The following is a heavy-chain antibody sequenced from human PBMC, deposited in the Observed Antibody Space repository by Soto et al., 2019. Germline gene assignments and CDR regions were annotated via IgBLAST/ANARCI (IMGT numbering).Heavy chain of an antibody. Sequence: PGGSLSLSCASSGFPFSRYGMHWVRQAPGKGLDGVAVISYDGSNKYYADSVKGRFTISRDNSKNTLYLQMNSLRAEDTAVYYCAKNGHSSGWYVSWGQDYFDYWGQGTLVTVSS. J-gene: IGHJ4*02. CDR2: ISYDGSNK. CDR3: AKNGHSSGWYVSWGQDYFDY. D-gene: IGHD6-19*01. V-gene: IGHV3-30*18. CDR1: GFPFSRYG.